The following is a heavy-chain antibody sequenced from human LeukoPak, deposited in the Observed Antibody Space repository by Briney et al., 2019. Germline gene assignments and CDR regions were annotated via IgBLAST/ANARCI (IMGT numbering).Heavy chain of an antibody. CDR1: GGSFSGYY. CDR2: INHSGST. D-gene: IGHD3-3*01. J-gene: IGHJ4*02. CDR3: ARVEKADFWSGIGYYFDY. V-gene: IGHV4-34*01. Sequence: SETLSLTCAVYGGSFSGYYWSWIRQPPGKGLEWIGEINHSGSTNYNPSLKSRVTISVDTSKNQFSLKLSSVTAADTAVYYCARVEKADFWSGIGYYFDYWGQGTLVTVSS.